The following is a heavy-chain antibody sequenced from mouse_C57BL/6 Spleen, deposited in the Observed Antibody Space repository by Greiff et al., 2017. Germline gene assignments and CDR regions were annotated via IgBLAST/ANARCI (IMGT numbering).Heavy chain of an antibody. V-gene: IGHV7-3*01. CDR3: ARYNYGVGWYCDV. CDR1: GFTFTDYY. CDR2: IRNKANGYTT. J-gene: IGHJ1*03. Sequence: EVKLVESGGGLVQPGGSLSLSCAASGFTFTDYYMSWVRQPPGKALEWLGFIRNKANGYTTEYSASVKGRFTISRDNSQSILYLQMNALRAEDSATYYCARYNYGVGWYCDVWGTGTTVTVSS. D-gene: IGHD1-1*01.